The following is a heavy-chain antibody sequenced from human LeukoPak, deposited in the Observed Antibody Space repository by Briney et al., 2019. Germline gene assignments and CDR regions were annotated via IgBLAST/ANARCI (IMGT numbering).Heavy chain of an antibody. V-gene: IGHV7-4-1*02. CDR1: GYTFTSYA. CDR2: INTNTGNP. CDR3: ARDLYSPSENWFDP. D-gene: IGHD2-15*01. J-gene: IGHJ5*02. Sequence: AASVKVSCKASGYTFTSYAMNWVRQAPGQGLEWMGWINTNTGNPTYAQGFTGRFVFSLDTSVSTAYLQISSLKAEDTAVYYCARDLYSPSENWFDPWGQGTLVTVSS.